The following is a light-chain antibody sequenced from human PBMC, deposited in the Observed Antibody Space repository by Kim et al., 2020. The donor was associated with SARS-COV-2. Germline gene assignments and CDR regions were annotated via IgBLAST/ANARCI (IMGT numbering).Light chain of an antibody. CDR2: SAS. CDR3: QKYDRAPLT. CDR1: QDVTNF. J-gene: IGKJ4*01. Sequence: DVPLIQSPSSLSASVGDRVTITCRASQDVTNFLAWYQQKPGKAPSLLIYSASIVQSGVPSRFSGSGYGTDFTLTITGLQPEDVATYYCQKYDRAPLTFGGGTKVEIK. V-gene: IGKV1-27*01.